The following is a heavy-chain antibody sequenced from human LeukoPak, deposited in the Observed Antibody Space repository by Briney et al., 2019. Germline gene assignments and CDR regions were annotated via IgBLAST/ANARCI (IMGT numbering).Heavy chain of an antibody. D-gene: IGHD6-19*01. CDR2: IYSGGST. Sequence: GGSLRLSCAASGFTVSSNYMSWVRQAPGKGLEWVSVIYSGGSTYYADSVKGRFTISRDNAKNSLYLQMNSLRAEDTAVYYCARRSGIAVAGAFDYWGQGTLVTVSS. CDR3: ARRSGIAVAGAFDY. V-gene: IGHV3-66*04. J-gene: IGHJ4*02. CDR1: GFTVSSNY.